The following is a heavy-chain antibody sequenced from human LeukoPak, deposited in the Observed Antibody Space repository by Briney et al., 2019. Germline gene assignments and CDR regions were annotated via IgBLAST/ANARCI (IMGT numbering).Heavy chain of an antibody. CDR1: GFTFSSYA. CDR2: ITGGGSR. Sequence: GGSLRLSCAASGFTFSSYAMSWVRQAPGKGLEWVSGITGGGSRYYADSVKGRFTISRDNSKNTMSMEMNSLRVEDTGVYFCAKDRRFLEWKDAFDVWGQGTMVTVSS. J-gene: IGHJ3*01. D-gene: IGHD3-3*01. V-gene: IGHV3-23*01. CDR3: AKDRRFLEWKDAFDV.